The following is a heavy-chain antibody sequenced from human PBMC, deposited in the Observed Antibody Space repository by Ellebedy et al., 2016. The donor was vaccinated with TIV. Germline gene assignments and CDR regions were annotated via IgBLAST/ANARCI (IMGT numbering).Heavy chain of an antibody. CDR2: IGGNGDT. D-gene: IGHD5-18*01. V-gene: IGHV3-64D*09. Sequence: PGGSLRLSCSASGFTFSSYAMHWVRQAPGKGLEFVSAIGGNGDTYYADTVKGRLTISRDDSKHALYLQMSSLRSEDTAVYYCVKDRGWLQTDDDFDIWGQGTKVTVSS. J-gene: IGHJ3*02. CDR3: VKDRGWLQTDDDFDI. CDR1: GFTFSSYA.